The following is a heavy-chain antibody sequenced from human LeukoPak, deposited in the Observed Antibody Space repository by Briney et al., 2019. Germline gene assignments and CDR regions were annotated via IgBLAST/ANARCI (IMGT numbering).Heavy chain of an antibody. CDR3: ARDPYSGYDKRVYYFDY. CDR2: ISYDGSNK. D-gene: IGHD5-12*01. CDR1: GFTFSTYA. J-gene: IGHJ4*02. V-gene: IGHV3-30-3*01. Sequence: GRSLRLSCAASGFTFSTYAMHWVRQAPGKGLEWVAVISYDGSNKYYADSVKGRFTISRDNSKNTLYLQMNSLRAEDTAVYYCARDPYSGYDKRVYYFDYWGQGTLVTVSS.